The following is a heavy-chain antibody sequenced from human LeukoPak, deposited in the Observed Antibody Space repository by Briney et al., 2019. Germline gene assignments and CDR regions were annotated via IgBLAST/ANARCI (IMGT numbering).Heavy chain of an antibody. V-gene: IGHV3-11*04. D-gene: IGHD5-12*01. CDR3: AKDRYGGYDSGLQY. CDR2: ISSSGSSI. Sequence: PGGSLRLSCAASGFTFSDYYMSWIRQAPGKGLEWLSYISSSGSSIYYADSVKGRFTISRDNAKNSLYLQMNSLGAEDTAVYYCAKDRYGGYDSGLQYWGQGTLVTVSS. J-gene: IGHJ4*02. CDR1: GFTFSDYY.